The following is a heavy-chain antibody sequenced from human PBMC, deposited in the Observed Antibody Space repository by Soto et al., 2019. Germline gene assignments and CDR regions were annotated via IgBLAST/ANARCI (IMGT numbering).Heavy chain of an antibody. CDR2: INHSGST. V-gene: IGHV4-34*01. J-gene: IGHJ4*02. D-gene: IGHD2-8*02. CDR3: ARGWDDFAGGGYPYYYDY. Sequence: SSETLSLTCAVYGGSFSGYYWTWIRQPPGTGLEWIGEINHSGSTNYNPSLKSRVTISVEKSKNQFSLNLSSVTAADTAVYYCARGWDDFAGGGYPYYYDYWGRGTLVP. CDR1: GGSFSGYY.